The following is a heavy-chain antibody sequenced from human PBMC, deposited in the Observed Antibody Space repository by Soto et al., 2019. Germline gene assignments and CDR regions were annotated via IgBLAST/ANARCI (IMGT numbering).Heavy chain of an antibody. CDR3: ARVNYSGGYFDY. J-gene: IGHJ4*02. Sequence: ASVKVSCKASGYTFTSYYMHWVRQAPGQGLEWMGIINPSGGSTSYAQKFQGRVTMTRDTSTSTVYVELSSLRSEDTAVYYCARVNYSGGYFDYWGQGTLVTVSS. D-gene: IGHD2-15*01. CDR1: GYTFTSYY. CDR2: INPSGGST. V-gene: IGHV1-46*01.